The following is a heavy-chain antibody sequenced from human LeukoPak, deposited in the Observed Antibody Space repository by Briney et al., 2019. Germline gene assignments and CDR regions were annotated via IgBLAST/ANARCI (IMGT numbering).Heavy chain of an antibody. CDR3: ATWRAGIAAAGTNYGLDY. D-gene: IGHD6-13*01. V-gene: IGHV1-24*01. Sequence: ASVKVSCKASGYTFTTYSMNWVRQAPGQGLEWMGGFDPEDGETIYAQKFQGRVTMTEDTSTDTAYMELSSLRSEDTAVYYCATWRAGIAAAGTNYGLDYWGQGTLVTVSS. CDR1: GYTFTTYS. CDR2: FDPEDGET. J-gene: IGHJ4*02.